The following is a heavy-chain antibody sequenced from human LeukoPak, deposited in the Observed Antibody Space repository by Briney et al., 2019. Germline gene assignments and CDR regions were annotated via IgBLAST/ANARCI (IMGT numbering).Heavy chain of an antibody. CDR3: AGQRLGMGQNRVDY. V-gene: IGHV4-39*01. J-gene: IGHJ4*02. Sequence: SETLSLTCTVSGVSISSSSYYWGWIRQPPGKGLEWIGSIYYSGSTYYNPSLKSRVTISVDTSKNQFSLKLSSVTAADTAVYYCAGQRLGMGQNRVDYWGQGTLVTVSS. CDR2: IYYSGST. CDR1: GVSISSSSYY. D-gene: IGHD7-27*01.